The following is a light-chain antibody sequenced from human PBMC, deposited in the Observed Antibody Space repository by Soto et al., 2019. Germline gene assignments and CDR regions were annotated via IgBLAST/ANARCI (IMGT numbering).Light chain of an antibody. CDR2: AAS. CDR3: QQSYSSPYT. V-gene: IGKV1-39*01. CDR1: QSISTY. J-gene: IGKJ2*01. Sequence: DIQMTQSPSSLSASVGDRVTISCRASQSISTYLNWYRQKPGKAPELLIYAASSLQSGVPSRFSGSGSGTDFTLTISSLQPEDFSTDFCQQSYSSPYTFGQGTKLEIK.